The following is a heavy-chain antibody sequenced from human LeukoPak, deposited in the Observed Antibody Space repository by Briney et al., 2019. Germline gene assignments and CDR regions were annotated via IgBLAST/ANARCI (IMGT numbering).Heavy chain of an antibody. CDR2: VYHSGST. J-gene: IGHJ4*02. CDR1: GYSIGSGYY. CDR3: ARLSGAPVRHPIYHFDY. Sequence: SETLSLTCAVSGYSIGSGYYWGRIRQPPGKGLEWIGNVYHSGSTYKNPSLKSRVSISLDTSNNQFSLKLTSVTAADTAIYYCARLSGAPVRHPIYHFDYWGQGTLVTVSS. V-gene: IGHV4-38-2*01. D-gene: IGHD1-26*01.